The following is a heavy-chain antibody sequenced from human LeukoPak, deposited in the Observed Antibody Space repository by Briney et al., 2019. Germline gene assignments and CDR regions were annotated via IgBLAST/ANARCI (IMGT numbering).Heavy chain of an antibody. CDR3: ARDSTTYGLGAFDI. J-gene: IGHJ3*02. D-gene: IGHD4-11*01. Sequence: SETLSLTCAVYGGSFSGYYWSWIRQPPGKGLEWIGEINHSGSTNYNPSLKSRVTISVDTSKNQFSLKLSSVTAADTAVYYCARDSTTYGLGAFDIWGQGTMVTVSS. CDR2: INHSGST. V-gene: IGHV4-34*01. CDR1: GGSFSGYY.